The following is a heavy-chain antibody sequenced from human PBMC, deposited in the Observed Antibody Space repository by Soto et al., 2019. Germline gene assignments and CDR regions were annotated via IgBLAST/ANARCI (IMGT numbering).Heavy chain of an antibody. CDR2: IVVGSGNT. Sequence: SVKVSCKASGFTFTSSAVRWVRQARGQGLEWLGWIVVGSGNTNYAQKFQERVTITRDMSTSTAYMELSSLRSEDTAVYYCAADYGDYSYYYYYYGMDVWGQGTTVTVSS. CDR1: GFTFTSSA. V-gene: IGHV1-58*01. CDR3: AADYGDYSYYYYYYGMDV. J-gene: IGHJ6*02. D-gene: IGHD4-17*01.